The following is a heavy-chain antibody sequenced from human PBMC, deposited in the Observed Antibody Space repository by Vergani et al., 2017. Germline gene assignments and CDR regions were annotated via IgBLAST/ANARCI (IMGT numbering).Heavy chain of an antibody. CDR1: GYTFTSYY. Sequence: QVQLVQSGAEVKKPGASVKVSCKASGYTFTSYYMHWVRQAPGQGLEWMGIINPSGGSTSYAQKFQGRVTMTRDTSTSTVYLELSSLRSEDTAVYYCARGKAGRYYYYGMDVWGQGTTVTVSS. D-gene: IGHD6-19*01. CDR3: ARGKAGRYYYYGMDV. J-gene: IGHJ6*02. V-gene: IGHV1-46*01. CDR2: INPSGGST.